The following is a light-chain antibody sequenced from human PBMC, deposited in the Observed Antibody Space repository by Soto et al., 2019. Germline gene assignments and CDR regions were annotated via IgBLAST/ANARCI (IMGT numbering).Light chain of an antibody. Sequence: EIVMTQSPVTLSVSPGERATLSCRASQSVSSDLAWYQQKPGQAPRLLIYGASTVDTNVPGRLSGGGSGTAFTLTISRRQSEDLEFYYCQQSRKWPITFGGGTKVDIK. CDR1: QSVSSD. CDR2: GAS. CDR3: QQSRKWPIT. J-gene: IGKJ4*01. V-gene: IGKV3-15*01.